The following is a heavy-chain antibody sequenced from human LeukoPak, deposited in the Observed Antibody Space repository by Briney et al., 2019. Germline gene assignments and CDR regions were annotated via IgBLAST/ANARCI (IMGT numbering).Heavy chain of an antibody. Sequence: PGGSLRLSCAASGFTFSSYGIHWVRQAPGKGLEWVAFIRYDGSKEFYADSVKGRFTISRDNSENTLSLQMNSLRAEDTAVYYCARNSYYNVGLYYNGLDYWGQGTLVTVSS. CDR1: GFTFSSYG. J-gene: IGHJ4*02. CDR3: ARNSYYNVGLYYNGLDY. D-gene: IGHD3-10*01. V-gene: IGHV3-30*02. CDR2: IRYDGSKE.